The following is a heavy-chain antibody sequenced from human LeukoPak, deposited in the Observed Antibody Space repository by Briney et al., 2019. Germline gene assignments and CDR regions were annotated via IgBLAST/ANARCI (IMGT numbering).Heavy chain of an antibody. CDR3: TRDQEGSDY. Sequence: GRSLRLSCAASGFTFSSYGMHWVRQAPGKGLEWVAVIWYDGSNKYYADSVKGRFTISRDNSKNTLCLQMNSLRAEDTAVYYCTRDQEGSDYWGQGTLVTVSS. J-gene: IGHJ4*02. CDR1: GFTFSSYG. V-gene: IGHV3-33*01. CDR2: IWYDGSNK.